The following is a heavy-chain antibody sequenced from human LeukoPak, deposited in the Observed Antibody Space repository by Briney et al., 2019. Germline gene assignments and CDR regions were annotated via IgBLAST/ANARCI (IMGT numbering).Heavy chain of an antibody. J-gene: IGHJ4*02. Sequence: PGGSLRLSCAASGFTFTIYNMHWVRRAPGKGLEWVSSISSSGTHIYYADSVKGRFAISRDNVKNSLYLQMNSLRAEDTAVYYCAGGIDYWGQGTLVTVSS. CDR1: GFTFTIYN. V-gene: IGHV3-21*01. CDR2: ISSSGTHI. D-gene: IGHD3-16*01. CDR3: AGGIDY.